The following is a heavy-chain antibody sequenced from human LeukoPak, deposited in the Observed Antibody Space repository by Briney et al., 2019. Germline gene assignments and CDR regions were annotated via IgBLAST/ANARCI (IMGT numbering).Heavy chain of an antibody. CDR3: ASSPNWNERYFDY. CDR1: GGSISSSSYY. CDR2: IYYRGST. Sequence: NTSETLSLTCTVSGGSISSSSYYWGWIRQPPGKGLEWIGTIYYRGSTYYNPPLKSRVTISVDTSKNQFSLKLSSVTAADTAVYYCASSPNWNERYFDYWGQGTLVTVSS. V-gene: IGHV4-39*07. D-gene: IGHD1-20*01. J-gene: IGHJ4*02.